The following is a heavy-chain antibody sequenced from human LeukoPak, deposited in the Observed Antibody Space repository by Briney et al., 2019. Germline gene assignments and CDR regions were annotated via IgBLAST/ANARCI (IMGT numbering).Heavy chain of an antibody. CDR3: AKEGSSGWYPQYYFDY. J-gene: IGHJ4*02. Sequence: PGGSLRLSCAASGFTFSSYAMSWVRQAPGKGLEWVSAISGSGGSTYYADSVKGRFTISRDNSKNTLCLQMNSLRAEDTAVYYCAKEGSSGWYPQYYFDYWGQGTLVTVSS. D-gene: IGHD6-19*01. CDR2: ISGSGGST. CDR1: GFTFSSYA. V-gene: IGHV3-23*01.